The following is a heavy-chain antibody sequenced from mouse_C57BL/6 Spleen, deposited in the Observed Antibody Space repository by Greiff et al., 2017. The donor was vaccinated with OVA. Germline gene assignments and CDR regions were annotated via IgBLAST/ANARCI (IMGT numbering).Heavy chain of an antibody. J-gene: IGHJ3*01. CDR3: ARASTGGGFAY. D-gene: IGHD4-1*02. CDR2: INYDGSST. CDR1: GFTFSDYY. Sequence: EVQRVESEGGLVQPGSSMKLSCTASGFTFSDYYMAWVRQVPEKGLEWVANINYDGSSTYYLDSLKSRFIISRDNAKNILYLQMSSLKSEDTATYYCARASTGGGFAYWGQGTLVTVSA. V-gene: IGHV5-16*01.